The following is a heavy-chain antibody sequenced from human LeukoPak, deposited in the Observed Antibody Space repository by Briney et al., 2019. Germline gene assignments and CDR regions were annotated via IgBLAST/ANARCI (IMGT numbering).Heavy chain of an antibody. CDR1: GFTLSSYA. D-gene: IGHD3-10*01. CDR2: ISYDGSNK. Sequence: GGSLRLSCAAPGFTLSSYAMHWVRPAPGKGLEWVAVISYDGSNKYYAGSVKGRFTISRDNSKNTLYLQMNSLRAEDTAVYYCARDGGRLWFGAEGYYGMDVWGQGTTVTVSS. CDR3: ARDGGRLWFGAEGYYGMDV. J-gene: IGHJ6*02. V-gene: IGHV3-30-3*01.